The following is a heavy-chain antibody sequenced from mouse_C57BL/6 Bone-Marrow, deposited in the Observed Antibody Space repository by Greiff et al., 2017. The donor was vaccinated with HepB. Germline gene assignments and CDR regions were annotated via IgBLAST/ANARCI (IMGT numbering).Heavy chain of an antibody. J-gene: IGHJ2*01. D-gene: IGHD4-1*01. V-gene: IGHV5-12*01. CDR2: ISNGGGST. Sequence: DVMLVESGGGLVQPGGSLKLSCAASGFTFSDYYMYWVRQTPEKRLEWVAYISNGGGSTYYPDTVKGRFTISRDNAKNTLYLQMSRLKSEDTAMYYCARHDWAYFDYWGQGTTLTVSS. CDR1: GFTFSDYY. CDR3: ARHDWAYFDY.